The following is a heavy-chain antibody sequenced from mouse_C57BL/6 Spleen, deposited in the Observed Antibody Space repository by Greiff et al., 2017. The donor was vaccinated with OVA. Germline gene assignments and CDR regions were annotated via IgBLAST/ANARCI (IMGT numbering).Heavy chain of an antibody. CDR3: APYGFAY. D-gene: IGHD1-1*02. CDR1: GYTFTRYW. CDR2: IDPSDSYT. V-gene: IGHV1-50*01. Sequence: QVQLQQPGAELVKPGASVKLSCKASGYTFTRYWMQWVKQRPGQGLEWIGEIDPSDSYTNYNQKFKGKATLTVDTSSSTAYMQLSSLTSEDSAVYYCAPYGFAYWGQGTLVTVSA. J-gene: IGHJ3*01.